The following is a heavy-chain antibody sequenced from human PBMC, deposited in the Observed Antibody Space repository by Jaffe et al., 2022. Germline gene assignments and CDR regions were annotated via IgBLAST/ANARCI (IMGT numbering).Heavy chain of an antibody. Sequence: EVQLVQSGAEVKKPGESLKISCKGSGYSFTSYWIGWVRQMPGKGLEWMGIIYPGDSDTRYSPSFQGQVTISADKSISTAYLQWSSLKASDTAMYYCARLPYSTVTTNCVFDYWGQGTLVTVSS. D-gene: IGHD4-17*01. V-gene: IGHV5-51*03. CDR1: GYSFTSYW. CDR2: IYPGDSDT. CDR3: ARLPYSTVTTNCVFDY. J-gene: IGHJ4*02.